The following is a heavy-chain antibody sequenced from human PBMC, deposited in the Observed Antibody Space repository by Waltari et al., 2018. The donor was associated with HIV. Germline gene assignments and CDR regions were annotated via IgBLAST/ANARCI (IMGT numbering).Heavy chain of an antibody. CDR1: GYTFTSYY. CDR3: ATGTGYYDGAGRDGMDV. D-gene: IGHD3-10*01. Sequence: QVQLVQSGAEVKKPGASVKVSCKASGYTFTSYYMHWVRQAPGQGLEWMGIINPSGGSTSDEQKFQGRVTMTRDTSTSTVYMELSSLRSEDTAVYYCATGTGYYDGAGRDGMDVWGQGTTVTVSS. V-gene: IGHV1-46*01. CDR2: INPSGGST. J-gene: IGHJ6*02.